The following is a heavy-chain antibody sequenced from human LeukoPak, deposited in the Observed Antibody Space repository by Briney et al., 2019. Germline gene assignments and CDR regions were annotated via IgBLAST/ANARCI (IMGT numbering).Heavy chain of an antibody. CDR2: TYPTGST. V-gene: IGHV4-38-2*02. J-gene: IGHJ5*02. Sequence: SETLSLTCTVSGYSISSGYYWGWIRQPPGKGLEWIGNTYPTGSTYYNPSHKSRVTISVDTSKNQFSLKVSSVSAADTAVYYCARAYSSSWYWNWFDPWGQGTLVTVSS. CDR3: ARAYSSSWYWNWFDP. CDR1: GYSISSGYY. D-gene: IGHD6-13*01.